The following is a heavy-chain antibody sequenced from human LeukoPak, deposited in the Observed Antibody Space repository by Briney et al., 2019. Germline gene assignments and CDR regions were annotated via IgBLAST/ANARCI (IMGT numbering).Heavy chain of an antibody. J-gene: IGHJ6*02. D-gene: IGHD2-2*01. CDR2: IYPGDSDT. CDR3: ARHEDQLPYGMDV. V-gene: IGHV5-51*01. CDR1: GYSFTSYW. Sequence: GESLKISCKGSGYSFTSYWIGWVRQMPGKGLEWMGIIYPGDSDTRYSPSFQGHVTISADKSISTAYLQWSSLKASDTAMYYCARHEDQLPYGMDVWGQGTTVTVSS.